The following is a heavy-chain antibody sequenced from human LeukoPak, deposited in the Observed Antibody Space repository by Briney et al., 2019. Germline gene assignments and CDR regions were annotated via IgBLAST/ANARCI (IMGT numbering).Heavy chain of an antibody. CDR1: EFNFFSYG. V-gene: IGHV3-23*01. CDR2: ISASGAAT. Sequence: PGGSLRLSCVASEFNFFSYGMQWVRQAPRKGLEWVSGISASGAATYYPDSVKGRFTISRDNSKNTLYLQMNSLRAEDTALYYCAKGKTYEHFDSWGQGTLVTVSS. CDR3: AKGKTYEHFDS. J-gene: IGHJ4*02. D-gene: IGHD5-12*01.